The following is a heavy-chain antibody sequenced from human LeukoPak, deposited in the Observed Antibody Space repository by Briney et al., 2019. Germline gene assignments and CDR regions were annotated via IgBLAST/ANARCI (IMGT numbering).Heavy chain of an antibody. V-gene: IGHV3-23*01. CDR2: ISGSGGST. D-gene: IGHD3-9*01. Sequence: GGSLRLSCAAAGFTVSTSAMSWVRQAPGKGLEWVSAISGSGGSTYYADSVKGRFTISRDNSKNTLYLQMNSLRAEDTAVYYCAKGSGPYYDILTGFSPPPVFDYWGQGTLVTVSS. CDR1: GFTVSTSA. CDR3: AKGSGPYYDILTGFSPPPVFDY. J-gene: IGHJ4*02.